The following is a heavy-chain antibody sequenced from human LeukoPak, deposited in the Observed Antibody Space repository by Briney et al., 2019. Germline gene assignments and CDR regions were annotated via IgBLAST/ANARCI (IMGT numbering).Heavy chain of an antibody. CDR3: ARDASSGFYYFDY. CDR1: GFTFSSYG. J-gene: IGHJ4*02. V-gene: IGHV3-33*01. D-gene: IGHD3-22*01. Sequence: GGSLRLSCAASGFTFSSYGMHWVRQAPGKGLEWVAVIWYDGSNKYYADSVKGRFTISRDNSKNTLYLQMNSLRAEDTAVYYCARDASSGFYYFDYWGQGTLVTVSS. CDR2: IWYDGSNK.